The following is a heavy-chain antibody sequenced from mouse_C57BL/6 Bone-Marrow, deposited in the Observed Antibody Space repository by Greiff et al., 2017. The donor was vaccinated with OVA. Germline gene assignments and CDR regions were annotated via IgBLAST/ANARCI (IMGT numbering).Heavy chain of an antibody. D-gene: IGHD2-1*01. CDR1: GYTFTDYE. CDR2: IDPETGGT. CDR3: TPSFYPGVWFDY. V-gene: IGHV1-15*01. Sequence: QVQLQQSGAELVRPGASVTLSCKASGYTFTDYEMHWVKQKPGHGLEWIGGIDPETGGTSYNQKFKGKAILTADKSSSTAYMELRSLTSEYSAFYYCTPSFYPGVWFDYWCRGTLVTVSA. J-gene: IGHJ3*01.